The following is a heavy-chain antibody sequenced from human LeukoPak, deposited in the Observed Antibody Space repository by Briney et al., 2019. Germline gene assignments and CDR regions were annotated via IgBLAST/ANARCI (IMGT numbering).Heavy chain of an antibody. Sequence: PGGSLRLSCAASGFTFSSYAMSWVRQAPGKGLEWVSAISGSGGSTYYADSVKGRFTISRDNSKNTLYLQMNSLRAEDTAIYYCAKNGDRGAYCSGGSCYPYYYYYYMDVWGKGTTVTISS. V-gene: IGHV3-23*01. J-gene: IGHJ6*03. D-gene: IGHD2-15*01. CDR2: ISGSGGST. CDR3: AKNGDRGAYCSGGSCYPYYYYYYMDV. CDR1: GFTFSSYA.